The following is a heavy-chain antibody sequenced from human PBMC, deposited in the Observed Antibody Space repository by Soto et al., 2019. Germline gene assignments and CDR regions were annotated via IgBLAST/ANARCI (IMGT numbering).Heavy chain of an antibody. CDR3: ARGRAAGSTIYYVMDV. CDR1: GFTFSNYA. V-gene: IGHV3-30-3*01. Sequence: GGSLRLSCAASGFTFSNYALHWVRQAPGKGLEWVALLAYDGSNKYNEDSVKGRFTISRDNSKNTLFLQMNTLSPEDTAVYFCARGRAAGSTIYYVMDVWGQGTTVTVSS. J-gene: IGHJ6*02. D-gene: IGHD2-8*01. CDR2: LAYDGSNK.